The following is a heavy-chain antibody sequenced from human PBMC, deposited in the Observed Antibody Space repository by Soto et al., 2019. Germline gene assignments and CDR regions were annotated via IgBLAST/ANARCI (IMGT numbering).Heavy chain of an antibody. CDR3: ARGDDYGAYDLDY. V-gene: IGHV3-7*01. J-gene: IGHJ4*02. D-gene: IGHD4-17*01. CDR2: IKQDGSEK. CDR1: GFTFSSYW. Sequence: EVQLVESGGGLVQPGGSLRLSCAASGFTFSSYWMSWVRQAPGKGLEWVANIKQDGSEKYYEDSVKGRFTISRDNAKNSLYLQMNSLRAEDTAVYYGARGDDYGAYDLDYWGQGTLVTVAS.